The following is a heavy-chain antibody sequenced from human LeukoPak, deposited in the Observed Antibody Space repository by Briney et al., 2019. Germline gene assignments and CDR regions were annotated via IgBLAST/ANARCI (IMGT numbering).Heavy chain of an antibody. Sequence: PSETLSLTCTVSGGSISSSSYYWGWIRQPPGKGLEWIGSIYYSGSTYYNPSLKSRVTISVDTSKNQFSLKLSSVTAADTAVYYCASGGVGEWELYFDYWGQGTLVTVSS. J-gene: IGHJ4*02. CDR3: ASGGVGEWELYFDY. D-gene: IGHD1-26*01. CDR2: IYYSGST. V-gene: IGHV4-39*01. CDR1: GGSISSSSYY.